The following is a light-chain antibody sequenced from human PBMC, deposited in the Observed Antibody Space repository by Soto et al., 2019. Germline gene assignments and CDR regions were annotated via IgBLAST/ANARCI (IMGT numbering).Light chain of an antibody. Sequence: QSVLTQPRSVSGSPGQSVTISCPGTSSDVGGYNFVSWYQHHPGKSPKLMIYDVSKRPSGVPDRFSGSKSGSTASLTISGLQAEDEADYSCCSYAGSYTLVFGGGTKLTVL. CDR3: CSYAGSYTLV. CDR2: DVS. V-gene: IGLV2-11*01. CDR1: SSDVGGYNF. J-gene: IGLJ3*02.